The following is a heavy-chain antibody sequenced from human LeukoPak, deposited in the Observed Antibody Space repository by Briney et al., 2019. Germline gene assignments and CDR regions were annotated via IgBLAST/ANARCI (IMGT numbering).Heavy chain of an antibody. CDR1: GGSISSGSYY. J-gene: IGHJ3*02. CDR3: ARYDSSGHHHLGAFDI. V-gene: IGHV4-61*02. D-gene: IGHD3-22*01. Sequence: SKTLSLTCTVSGGSISSGSYYWSWIRQPAGKGLEWIGRIYTSGSTNYNPSLKSRVTISVDTSKNQFSLKLSSVTAADTAVYFCARYDSSGHHHLGAFDIWGQGTMVTVSS. CDR2: IYTSGST.